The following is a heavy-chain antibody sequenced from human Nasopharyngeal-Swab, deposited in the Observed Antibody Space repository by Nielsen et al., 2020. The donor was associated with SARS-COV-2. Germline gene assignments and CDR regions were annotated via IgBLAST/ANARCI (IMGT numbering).Heavy chain of an antibody. J-gene: IGHJ6*02. CDR1: GYTFTSYY. CDR3: ARASSSWYFNSQVSYGMDV. V-gene: IGHV1-46*01. CDR2: INPSGGST. Sequence: ASVKVSCKASGYTFTSYYMHWVRQAPGQGLEWMGIINPSGGSTSYAQKFQGRVTMTRDTSTSTVYMELSSLRSEDTAVYYCARASSSWYFNSQVSYGMDVWGQGATVTVSS. D-gene: IGHD6-13*01.